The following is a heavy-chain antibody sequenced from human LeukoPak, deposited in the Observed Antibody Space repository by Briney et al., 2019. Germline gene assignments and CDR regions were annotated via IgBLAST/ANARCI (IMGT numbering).Heavy chain of an antibody. CDR1: GGSISSYY. V-gene: IGHV4-59*01. D-gene: IGHD5-18*01. Sequence: SETLSLTCTVSGGSISSYYWSWIRQPPGKGLEWIGYIYYSGSTNYNPSLKSRVTISVDTSKNQFSLKLTSATATNTAASYCARAPGDGYGIDYSGQGTLVTVSS. J-gene: IGHJ4*02. CDR3: ARAPGDGYGIDY. CDR2: IYYSGST.